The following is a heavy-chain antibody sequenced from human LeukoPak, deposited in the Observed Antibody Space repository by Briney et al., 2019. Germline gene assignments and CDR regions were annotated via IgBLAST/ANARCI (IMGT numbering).Heavy chain of an antibody. CDR2: INHSGST. D-gene: IGHD6-19*01. CDR1: GGSFSGYY. CDR3: ERGSGQWLVRRRFDY. V-gene: IGHV4-34*01. J-gene: IGHJ4*02. Sequence: SETLSLTCAVYGGSFSGYYWSWIRQPPGKGLEWIGEINHSGSTNYNPSLKSRVTISVDTSKNQFSLKLSSVTAADTAVYYCERGSGQWLVRRRFDYWGQGTLVTVSS.